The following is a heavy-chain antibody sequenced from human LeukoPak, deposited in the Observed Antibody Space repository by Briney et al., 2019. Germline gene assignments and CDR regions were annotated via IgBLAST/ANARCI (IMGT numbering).Heavy chain of an antibody. D-gene: IGHD2-21*02. CDR2: IYYSGST. CDR3: ARQGVATAIDY. Sequence: KPSETLSLTCTVSGGSISSYSWSWIRQPPGKGLEWIGYIYYSGSTNYNPSLKSRVTISVDTSKSQFPLKLSSVTAADTAVYFCARQGVATAIDYWGQGTLVTVSS. V-gene: IGHV4-59*08. J-gene: IGHJ4*02. CDR1: GGSISSYS.